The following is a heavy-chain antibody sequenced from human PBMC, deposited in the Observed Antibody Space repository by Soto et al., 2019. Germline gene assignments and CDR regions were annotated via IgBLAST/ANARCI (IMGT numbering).Heavy chain of an antibody. Sequence: QIQLVQSGGEVKKPGASVKASCRAYGYTFSSHGISWVRQAPGKGPEWMGWVSAYNGNSKYAEKFQERLTLTTDTSASTAYMELRSLRSDDTAVYYCARARREFVEVCVGYVYWGQGNLVTVSS. D-gene: IGHD2-2*01. CDR1: GYTFSSHG. CDR2: VSAYNGNS. V-gene: IGHV1-18*04. J-gene: IGHJ4*02. CDR3: ARARREFVEVCVGYVY.